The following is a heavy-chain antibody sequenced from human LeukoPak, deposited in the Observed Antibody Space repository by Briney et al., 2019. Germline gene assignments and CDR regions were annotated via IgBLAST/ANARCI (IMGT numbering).Heavy chain of an antibody. CDR1: GGSISSYY. J-gene: IGHJ5*02. CDR2: IYYSGST. V-gene: IGHV4-59*01. Sequence: SETLSLTCTVSGGSISSYYWSWIRQPPGKGLEWIGYIYYSGSTNYNPSLKSRVTISVDTSKNQFSLQLSSVTAADTAVYYCASGVDILTGNAWFDPWGQGTLVTVSS. D-gene: IGHD3-9*01. CDR3: ASGVDILTGNAWFDP.